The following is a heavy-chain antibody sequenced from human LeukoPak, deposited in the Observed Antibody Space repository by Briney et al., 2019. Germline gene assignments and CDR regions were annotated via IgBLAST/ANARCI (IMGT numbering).Heavy chain of an antibody. CDR3: ARGGGPAAATLVDY. Sequence: GGSLRLSCAASGFTFSSYAMSWVRQAPGKGLEWVSSISGSGGSVYYADSVKGRFAISRDNSKNTLYLQMNSLRAEDTAVYYCARGGGPAAATLVDYWGQGTLVTVSS. CDR1: GFTFSSYA. J-gene: IGHJ4*02. V-gene: IGHV3-23*01. CDR2: ISGSGGSV. D-gene: IGHD2-2*01.